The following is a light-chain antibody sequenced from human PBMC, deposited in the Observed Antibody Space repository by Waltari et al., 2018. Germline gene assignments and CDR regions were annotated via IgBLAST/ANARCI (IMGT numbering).Light chain of an antibody. J-gene: IGKJ4*01. CDR1: QSIASF. CDR2: AAS. CDR3: QQSYKTPPLT. V-gene: IGKV1-39*01. Sequence: EIQMTQSPSSLSASVGDRVTITCRASQSIASFLNWYQQKPGKAPKLLIYAASSLQSGVPSRFSASGSGTDFTLTISSLQPEDFATYYCQQSYKTPPLTFGGGTKVEMK.